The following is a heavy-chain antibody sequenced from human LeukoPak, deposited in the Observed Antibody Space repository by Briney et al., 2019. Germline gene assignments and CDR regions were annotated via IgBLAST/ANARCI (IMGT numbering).Heavy chain of an antibody. CDR3: AKVGATREAYYYYGMDV. CDR2: ISWNSGSI. D-gene: IGHD1-26*01. CDR1: GFTFDDYA. Sequence: PGGSLRLSCAASGFTFDDYAMHWVRHAPGKGREWVSGISWNSGSIGYADSVKGRFTISRDNAKNSLYLQMNSLRAEDTALYYCAKVGATREAYYYYGMDVWGQGTTVTVSS. V-gene: IGHV3-9*01. J-gene: IGHJ6*02.